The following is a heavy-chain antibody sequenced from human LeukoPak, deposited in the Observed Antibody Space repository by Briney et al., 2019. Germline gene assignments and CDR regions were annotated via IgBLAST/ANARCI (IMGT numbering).Heavy chain of an antibody. V-gene: IGHV3-11*04. J-gene: IGHJ5*02. D-gene: IGHD3-22*01. Sequence: PGGSLRLSCVASGFTFSDYYMSCIRQAPGKGREWLSYISTRGNNIYYADSVKGRFTISRDNAKNSMYLQMNSLRAEDTAVYYCARAEGYYDSSGYYDWFDPWGQGTLVTVSS. CDR3: ARAEGYYDSSGYYDWFDP. CDR2: ISTRGNNI. CDR1: GFTFSDYY.